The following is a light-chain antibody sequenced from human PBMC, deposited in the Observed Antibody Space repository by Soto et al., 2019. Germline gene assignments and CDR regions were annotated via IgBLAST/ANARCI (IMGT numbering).Light chain of an antibody. Sequence: DIQMTQSPSTLSGSVGDRVTITFRASQTMSSWLAWYQQKPGKAPKLLIYKASTLKSGVLSRFSGSGSGTEFILTINSLQPDDFATYCCQHYGGMWAFGQGTKVDNK. CDR3: QHYGGMWA. V-gene: IGKV1-5*03. CDR1: QTMSSW. J-gene: IGKJ1*01. CDR2: KAS.